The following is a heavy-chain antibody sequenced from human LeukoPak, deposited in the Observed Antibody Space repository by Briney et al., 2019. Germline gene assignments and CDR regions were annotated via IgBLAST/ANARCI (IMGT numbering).Heavy chain of an antibody. V-gene: IGHV3-15*07. D-gene: IGHD5-18*01. J-gene: IGHJ4*02. CDR3: TTREWIQLWLRDY. Sequence: GGSLRLSCSASGLTVTNAWMNWVRQAPGEGLDWVGRIASKTDGGATDYAAPVKGRFTISRDDSKNTLYLQMNSLKTEDTAVYYCTTREWIQLWLRDYWGQGTLVTVSS. CDR2: IASKTDGGAT. CDR1: GLTVTNAW.